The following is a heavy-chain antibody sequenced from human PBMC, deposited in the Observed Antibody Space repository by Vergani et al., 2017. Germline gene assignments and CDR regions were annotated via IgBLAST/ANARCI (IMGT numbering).Heavy chain of an antibody. Sequence: QVQLQESGPGLVKPSETLSLTCTVSGGSISSYYWSWIRQPPGKGLEWIGYIYYSGSTNYNPSLKSRVTISVDTSKNQFSLKLSSVTAADTAVYSCARGDSGYDTPFDYWGQGTLVTVSS. D-gene: IGHD5-12*01. J-gene: IGHJ4*02. CDR3: ARGDSGYDTPFDY. CDR1: GGSISSYY. CDR2: IYYSGST. V-gene: IGHV4-59*01.